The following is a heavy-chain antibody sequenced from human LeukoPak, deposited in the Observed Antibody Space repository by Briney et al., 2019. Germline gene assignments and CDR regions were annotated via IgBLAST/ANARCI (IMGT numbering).Heavy chain of an antibody. J-gene: IGHJ3*02. Sequence: GGSLRLSCTVSGITFSDYYMNWIRQAPGKALEYIAYVSSSGNTQFYADSVRGRFKISRDNAKNSLYLQMNSLRAEDTAVYYCARDASPGDILTGYYDAFDIWGQGTMVTVSS. CDR2: VSSSGNTQ. CDR1: GITFSDYY. CDR3: ARDASPGDILTGYYDAFDI. V-gene: IGHV3-11*04. D-gene: IGHD3-9*01.